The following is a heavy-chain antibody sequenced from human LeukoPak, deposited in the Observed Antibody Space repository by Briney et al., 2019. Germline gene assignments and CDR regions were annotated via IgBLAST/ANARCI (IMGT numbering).Heavy chain of an antibody. V-gene: IGHV4-39*07. D-gene: IGHD2-2*01. CDR3: ARGTPKPLVVPAAIEPKQKREPYYYYGMDV. J-gene: IGHJ6*02. CDR2: INHSRST. CDR1: GGSISSGGYY. Sequence: SETLSLTCTVSGGSISSGGYYWSWIRQPPGKGLEWIGEINHSRSTNYNPSLKSRVTISVDTSKNQFSLKLSSVTAADTAVYYCARGTPKPLVVPAAIEPKQKREPYYYYGMDVWGQGTTVTVSS.